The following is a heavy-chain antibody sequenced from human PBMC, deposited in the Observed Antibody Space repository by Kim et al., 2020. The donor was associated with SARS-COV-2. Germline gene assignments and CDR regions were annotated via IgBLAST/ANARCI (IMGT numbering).Heavy chain of an antibody. Sequence: PGCVKGRVTITRENAKNSLYLQMNSLRAGDTAVYYCARVARGNYYGMDVWGQGTTVTVSS. CDR3: ARVARGNYYGMDV. D-gene: IGHD3-10*01. V-gene: IGHV3-13*01. J-gene: IGHJ6*02.